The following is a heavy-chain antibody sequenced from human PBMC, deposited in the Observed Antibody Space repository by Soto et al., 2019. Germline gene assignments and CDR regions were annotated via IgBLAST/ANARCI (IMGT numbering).Heavy chain of an antibody. V-gene: IGHV3-53*01. J-gene: IGHJ4*02. CDR2: IYSGGST. CDR1: GFTVSSNY. D-gene: IGHD1-1*01. CDR3: AKDVQDERSPYYFDY. Sequence: PVGSLRLSCAASGFTVSSNYMSWVRQAPGKGLEWVSVIYSGGSTYYADSVRGRFTISRDNSKNTLYLQMNSLRAEDTAVYYCAKDVQDERSPYYFDYWGQGTLVTVSS.